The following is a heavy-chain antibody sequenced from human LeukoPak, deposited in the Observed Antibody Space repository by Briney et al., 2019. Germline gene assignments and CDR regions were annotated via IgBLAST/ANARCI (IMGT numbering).Heavy chain of an antibody. D-gene: IGHD3-10*01. J-gene: IGHJ5*02. CDR1: GFTFSSYA. Sequence: GGSLRLSCAASGFTFSSYAMSWVRQAPGLGLEWISALSASGGSAYYTDSVKGRFTISRDNSKNTLYLQMNSLRAEDTAVYYCAKLEGYYYDNWFDPWGQGTLVTVSS. V-gene: IGHV3-23*01. CDR2: LSASGGSA. CDR3: AKLEGYYYDNWFDP.